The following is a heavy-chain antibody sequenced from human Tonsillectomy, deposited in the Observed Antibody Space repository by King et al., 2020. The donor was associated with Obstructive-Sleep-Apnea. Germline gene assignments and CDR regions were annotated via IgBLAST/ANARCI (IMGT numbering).Heavy chain of an antibody. Sequence: QVQLVESGGGVVQPGRSLRLSCAASGFTFSSYAMHWVRQAPGKGLEWVAVISYDGSNKYYADSVKGRFTISRDNSKNTLYLQMNSLRAEDTAVYYCARALPETVLRFLAWFSTNNIYGMDVWGERTTVTVS. V-gene: IGHV3-30*04. CDR2: ISYDGSNK. CDR1: GFTFSSYA. D-gene: IGHD3-3*01. J-gene: IGHJ6*02. CDR3: ARALPETVLRFLAWFSTNNIYGMDV.